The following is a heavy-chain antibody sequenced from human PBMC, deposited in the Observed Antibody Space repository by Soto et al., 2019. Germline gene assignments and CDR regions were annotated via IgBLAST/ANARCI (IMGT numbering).Heavy chain of an antibody. CDR2: IYYSGST. J-gene: IGHJ4*02. D-gene: IGHD3-16*01. Sequence: EKTSETLSLTCTVSGGSISSYYWSWIRQPPGKGLEWIGYIYYSGSTNYNPSLKSRVTISVDTSKNQFSLKLSSVTAADTAVYYCARDQGFGYFDYWGQGTLVTVSS. V-gene: IGHV4-59*01. CDR3: ARDQGFGYFDY. CDR1: GGSISSYY.